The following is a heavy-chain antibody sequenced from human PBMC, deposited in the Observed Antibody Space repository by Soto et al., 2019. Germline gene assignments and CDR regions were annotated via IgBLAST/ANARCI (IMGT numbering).Heavy chain of an antibody. D-gene: IGHD7-27*01. CDR2: ISSSSSYI. V-gene: IGHV3-21*01. J-gene: IGHJ4*02. Sequence: PGGSLRLSCAASGFTFSSYSMNWVRQAPGKGLEWVSSISSSSSYIYYADSVKGRFTISRDNAKNSLYLQMNSLRAEDTAVYYCARDWGGSRKFDYWGQGTLVTVSS. CDR1: GFTFSSYS. CDR3: ARDWGGSRKFDY.